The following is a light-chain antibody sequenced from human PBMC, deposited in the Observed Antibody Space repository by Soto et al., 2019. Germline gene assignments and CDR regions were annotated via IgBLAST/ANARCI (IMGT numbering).Light chain of an antibody. CDR1: QNISSY. V-gene: IGKV1-39*01. CDR2: AAS. Sequence: DIQMTQSPSSLSASVGDRVTIPCRASQNISSYLNWYQQKPGKAPKLLIYAASSLQNVVPSRFSGSRSGIDFTLTIRSLQPEDFAXYYCXQSYSTHRTFGQGTKVEIK. J-gene: IGKJ1*01. CDR3: XQSYSTHRT.